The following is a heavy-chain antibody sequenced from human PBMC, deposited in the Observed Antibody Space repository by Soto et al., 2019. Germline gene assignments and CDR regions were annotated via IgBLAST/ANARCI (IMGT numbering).Heavy chain of an antibody. J-gene: IGHJ4*02. D-gene: IGHD2-8*01. CDR1: GGSISSYF. CDR3: ARGVYGRPNY. Sequence: SETLSLTCTVSGGSISSYFWSWIRQPPGKGLEWIGYIYYSGRTNYNPSLKSRVTISVDTSKKQFSLKLSSVTAADTAVYYCARGVYGRPNYWGQGTLVTVSS. CDR2: IYYSGRT. V-gene: IGHV4-59*12.